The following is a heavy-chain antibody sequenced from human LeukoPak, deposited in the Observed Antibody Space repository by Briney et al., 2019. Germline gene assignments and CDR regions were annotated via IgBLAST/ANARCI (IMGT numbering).Heavy chain of an antibody. Sequence: GGSLRLSCAASGFTFNSYAMSWVRQAPGKGLEWVSGITDSGGRTYYADSVKGRFTISRDNTRNTLYLQMSSLRAEDTAVYYCAKSPLAYCGSSSCYLYFDYWGQGTLVTVSS. CDR1: GFTFNSYA. CDR2: ITDSGGRT. CDR3: AKSPLAYCGSSSCYLYFDY. D-gene: IGHD3-22*01. J-gene: IGHJ4*02. V-gene: IGHV3-23*01.